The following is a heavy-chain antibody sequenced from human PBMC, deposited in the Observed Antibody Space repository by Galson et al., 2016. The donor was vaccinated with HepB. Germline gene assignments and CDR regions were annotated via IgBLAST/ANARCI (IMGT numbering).Heavy chain of an antibody. D-gene: IGHD3-10*01. CDR2: IYYSGST. J-gene: IGHJ6*02. V-gene: IGHV4-31*03. CDR3: ARDGDSGGYYGMDV. Sequence: TLSLTCTVSGGSISSGGYYWSWIRHHPGKGPEWIGYIYYSGSTYYNPSLKSRVAMSVDMSKNQFSLNLTSVTAADTAVYYCARDGDSGGYYGMDVWGQGTPVTVSS. CDR1: GGSISSGGYY.